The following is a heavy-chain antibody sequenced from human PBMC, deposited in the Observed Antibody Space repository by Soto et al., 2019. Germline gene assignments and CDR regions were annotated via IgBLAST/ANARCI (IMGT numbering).Heavy chain of an antibody. J-gene: IGHJ5*02. Sequence: QVQLVQSGAEVKKPGASVKVSCKASGYTFTGYYMHWVRQAPGQGLEWMGWINPNSGGTNYAQKFQGWVTMTTDTSTSTAYMELRSLRSDDTAVYYCARDIRWFGESQYNWFDPWGQGTLVTVSS. V-gene: IGHV1-2*04. CDR3: ARDIRWFGESQYNWFDP. CDR1: GYTFTGYY. D-gene: IGHD3-10*01. CDR2: INPNSGGT.